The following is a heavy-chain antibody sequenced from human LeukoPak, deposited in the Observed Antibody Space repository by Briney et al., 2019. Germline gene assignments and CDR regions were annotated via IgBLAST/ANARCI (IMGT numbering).Heavy chain of an antibody. Sequence: GGSLRLSCGASGFTFSSYNMNWVRQAPGKGLEWVSSISFSSTYIYYADSVKGRFTISRDNAKNSLYLQMNSLRAEDTAVYYCATDLFDYMDVWGKGTTVTVSS. CDR3: ATDLFDYMDV. CDR1: GFTFSSYN. J-gene: IGHJ6*03. CDR2: ISFSSTYI. V-gene: IGHV3-21*01. D-gene: IGHD2-21*01.